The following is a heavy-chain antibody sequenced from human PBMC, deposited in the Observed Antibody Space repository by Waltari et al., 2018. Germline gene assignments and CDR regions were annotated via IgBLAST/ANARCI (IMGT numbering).Heavy chain of an antibody. CDR1: GGSFSGYY. J-gene: IGHJ5*02. CDR2: INHSGST. D-gene: IGHD1-26*01. V-gene: IGHV4-34*01. Sequence: QVQLQQWGAGLLKPSETLSLTCAVYGGSFSGYYWSWIRQPPGKGLEWIGEINHSGSTNYNPSLKSRVNISVDTSKNQFSLKLSSVTAADTAVYYCARSPGKVGARIMGWFDPWGQGTLVTVSS. CDR3: ARSPGKVGARIMGWFDP.